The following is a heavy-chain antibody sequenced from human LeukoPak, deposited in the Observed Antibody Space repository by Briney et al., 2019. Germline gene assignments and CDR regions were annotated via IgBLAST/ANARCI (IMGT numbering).Heavy chain of an antibody. V-gene: IGHV3-73*01. Sequence: GGSLRLSCAASGFTFSGSAMHWVRQASGKGLEWVGRIRSKANSYATAYAASVKGRFTISRDDSKNTAYLQMNSLKTEDTAVYYCTRRYCTNGVCFLDYWGQGTLVTVSS. CDR2: IRSKANSYAT. D-gene: IGHD2-8*01. J-gene: IGHJ4*02. CDR1: GFTFSGSA. CDR3: TRRYCTNGVCFLDY.